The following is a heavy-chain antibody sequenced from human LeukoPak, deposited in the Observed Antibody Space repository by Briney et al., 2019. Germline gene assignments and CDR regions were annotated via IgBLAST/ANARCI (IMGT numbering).Heavy chain of an antibody. Sequence: PSETLSLTCTVSGGPISSYYWSWIRQPPGKGLECIVYIYYSGSTNYNPSPKSRVTISVDTSKNQCPLKLTSVTAADTAVYYCARTTEGGYTYGYFYYYYMDVWGKGTTVTISS. CDR2: IYYSGST. D-gene: IGHD5-18*01. J-gene: IGHJ6*03. CDR1: GGPISSYY. CDR3: ARTTEGGYTYGYFYYYYMDV. V-gene: IGHV4-59*01.